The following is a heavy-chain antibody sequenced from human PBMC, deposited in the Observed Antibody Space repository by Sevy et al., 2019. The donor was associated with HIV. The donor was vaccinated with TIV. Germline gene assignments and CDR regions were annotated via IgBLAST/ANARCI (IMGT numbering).Heavy chain of an antibody. Sequence: GGSLRLSCAASGFTFSSYAMHWVRQAPGKGLEWVAVISYDGSNKYYADSVKGRFTISRDNSKNTLYLQMNSLRAVDTAVYYCARGSRAAAGDFDYWGQGTLVTVSS. D-gene: IGHD6-13*01. CDR1: GFTFSSYA. J-gene: IGHJ4*02. V-gene: IGHV3-30-3*01. CDR3: ARGSRAAAGDFDY. CDR2: ISYDGSNK.